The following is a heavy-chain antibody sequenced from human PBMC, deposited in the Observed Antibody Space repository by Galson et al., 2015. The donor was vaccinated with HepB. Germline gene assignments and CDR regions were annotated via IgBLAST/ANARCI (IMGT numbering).Heavy chain of an antibody. CDR3: ARDMVQGFGMDV. D-gene: IGHD3-10*01. V-gene: IGHV3-21*01. CDR1: GFTFSSYS. J-gene: IGHJ6*03. Sequence: SLRLSCAASGFTFSSYSMNWVRQAPGKGLEWVSSISSSSSYIYYADSVKGRFTISRDNAKNSLYLQMNSLRAEDTAVYYCARDMVQGFGMDVWGKGTTVTVSS. CDR2: ISSSSSYI.